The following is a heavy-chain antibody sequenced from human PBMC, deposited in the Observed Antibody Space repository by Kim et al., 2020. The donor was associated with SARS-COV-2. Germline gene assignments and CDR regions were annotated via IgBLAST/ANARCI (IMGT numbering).Heavy chain of an antibody. CDR3: ARSRSNWHDYYYAMDV. D-gene: IGHD1-1*01. CDR1: GFTFSDYA. V-gene: IGHV3-30*04. J-gene: IGHJ6*01. Sequence: GGSLRLSCAASGFTFSDYAMHWVRQAPGKGLGWVAIISYDERNKYYIDSVKGRFTISRDNSMNTLYLQMNSLRPEDTAVYYCARSRSNWHDYYYAMDVWG. CDR2: ISYDERNK.